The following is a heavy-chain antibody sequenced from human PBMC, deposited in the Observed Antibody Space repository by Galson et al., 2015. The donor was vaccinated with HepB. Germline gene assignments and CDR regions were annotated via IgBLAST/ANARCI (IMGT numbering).Heavy chain of an antibody. CDR1: GFTFSSYA. J-gene: IGHJ4*02. CDR3: AREVDPTTADDY. CDR2: ISYDGSNK. D-gene: IGHD4-17*01. Sequence: SLRLSCAASGFTFSSYAMHWVRQAPGKGLEWVAVISYDGSNKYYADSVKGRFTISRDNSKNTLHLQMNSLRAEDTAVYYCAREVDPTTADDYWGQGTLVTVSS. V-gene: IGHV3-30-3*01.